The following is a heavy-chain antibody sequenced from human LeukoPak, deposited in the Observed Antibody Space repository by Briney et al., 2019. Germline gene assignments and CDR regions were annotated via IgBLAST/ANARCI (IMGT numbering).Heavy chain of an antibody. CDR1: GGYISSYY. Sequence: PSETLSLTCTVSGGYISSYYWSWIRQPPGKGLEWIGFIYYSGTTNYNPSLKSRVTISVDTSKNQFSLKLSSMTAADTAVYYCARGALLWFGDRMEYYFDYWGQGTLLTVSS. V-gene: IGHV4-59*01. J-gene: IGHJ4*02. CDR2: IYYSGTT. D-gene: IGHD3-10*01. CDR3: ARGALLWFGDRMEYYFDY.